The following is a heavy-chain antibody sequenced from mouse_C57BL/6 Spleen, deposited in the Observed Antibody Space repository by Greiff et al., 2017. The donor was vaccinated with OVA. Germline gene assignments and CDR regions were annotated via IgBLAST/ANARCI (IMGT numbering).Heavy chain of an antibody. J-gene: IGHJ4*01. CDR3: ARGRDY. CDR1: GYTFTSYW. Sequence: VQLQQPGAELVMPGASVKLSCKASGYTFTSYWMHWVKQRPGQGLEWIGEIDPSDSYTNYNQKFKGKSTLTVDTSSSTAYMQLSSLTSEDSAVYYCARGRDYWGQGTSVTVSS. V-gene: IGHV1-69*01. CDR2: IDPSDSYT.